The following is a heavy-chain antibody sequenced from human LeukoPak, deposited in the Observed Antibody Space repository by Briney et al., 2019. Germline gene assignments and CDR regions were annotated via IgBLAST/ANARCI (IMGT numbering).Heavy chain of an antibody. CDR2: INPSGGST. J-gene: IGHJ5*02. V-gene: IGHV1-46*01. Sequence: ASVKVSCKASGYTFSSYYMQWVRQAPGQGLEGMGIINPSGGSTIYAQKFQGRVTMTRDTSTSTVYMELSSLRSEDTAVYYCARDRITMVRGVYNWFDPWGQGTLVTVSS. CDR3: ARDRITMVRGVYNWFDP. CDR1: GYTFSSYY. D-gene: IGHD3-10*01.